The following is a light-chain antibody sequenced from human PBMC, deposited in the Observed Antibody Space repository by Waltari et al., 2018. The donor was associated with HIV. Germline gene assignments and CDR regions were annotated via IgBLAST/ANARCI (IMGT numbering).Light chain of an antibody. CDR2: AIH. CDR1: SGRIARNF. Sequence: NFMLTQPHSVWESPGKTVTISCTRSSGRIARNFGQWYQQRPGSYPTPIINAIHHRPPGGGVRCCGSIEGSANSASLTSLGLKAEDEADYYCQSYATSSQWVFGGGTKLTVL. CDR3: QSYATSSQWV. J-gene: IGLJ3*02. V-gene: IGLV6-57*01.